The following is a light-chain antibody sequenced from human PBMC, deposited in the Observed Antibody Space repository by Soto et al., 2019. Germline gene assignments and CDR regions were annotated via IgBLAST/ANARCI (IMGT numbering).Light chain of an antibody. J-gene: IGLJ1*01. V-gene: IGLV2-14*03. Sequence: QSVLTQPASVSGSPGQSITISCTGTSSNVGGYNYVSWYQHHPGKAPKLIIFDVSDRPSGISDRFPASKSGNTASLTISGLQAEDEADYYCCSYSSGSTPWVFGTGTKVTVL. CDR2: DVS. CDR1: SSNVGGYNY. CDR3: CSYSSGSTPWV.